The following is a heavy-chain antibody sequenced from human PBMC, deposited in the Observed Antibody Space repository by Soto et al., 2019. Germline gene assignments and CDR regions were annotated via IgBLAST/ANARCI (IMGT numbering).Heavy chain of an antibody. CDR1: GGSFSGYY. CDR2: INHSGST. J-gene: IGHJ3*02. D-gene: IGHD2-15*01. Sequence: QVQLQQWGAGLLKPSETLSLTCAVYGGSFSGYYWSWIRQPPGKGLEWIGEINHSGSTNYNPSLKGRVTVSVDTSKNQFSLKLSSVTAADTAVYYCASPFIGYCSGGSCQDAFDIWGQGTMVTVSS. V-gene: IGHV4-34*01. CDR3: ASPFIGYCSGGSCQDAFDI.